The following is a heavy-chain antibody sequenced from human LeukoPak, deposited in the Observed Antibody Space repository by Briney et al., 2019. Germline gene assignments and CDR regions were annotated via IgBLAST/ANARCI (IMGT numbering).Heavy chain of an antibody. D-gene: IGHD3-22*01. CDR2: VYYTGST. J-gene: IGHJ4*02. V-gene: IGHV4-59*08. Sequence: SETLSLTCTVSGGSISSYYWSWVRQPPGKGLEWIGFVYYTGSTNYSPSLKSRVTISVDTSKNQFSLKLSSVTAADTAVYYCARYYYDSSGYYSFDYWGQGTLVTVSS. CDR1: GGSISSYY. CDR3: ARYYYDSSGYYSFDY.